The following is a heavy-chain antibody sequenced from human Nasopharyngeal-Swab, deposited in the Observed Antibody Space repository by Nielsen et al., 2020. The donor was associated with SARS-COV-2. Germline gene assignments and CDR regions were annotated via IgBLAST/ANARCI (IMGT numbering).Heavy chain of an antibody. CDR2: IYPSGST. Sequence: SETLSLTCAVSGGSISSSNWWSWVRQPPGKGLEWIGEIYPSGSTNYNPSLKSRVTISVDTSKNQFSLKLSSVTAADTAVYYCAREQERYFDLWGRGTLVTVSS. V-gene: IGHV4-4*02. CDR1: GGSISSSNW. CDR3: AREQERYFDL. J-gene: IGHJ2*01.